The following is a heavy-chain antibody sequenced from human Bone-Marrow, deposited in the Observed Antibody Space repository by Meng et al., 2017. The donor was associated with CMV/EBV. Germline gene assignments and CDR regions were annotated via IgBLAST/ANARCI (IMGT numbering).Heavy chain of an antibody. CDR1: GFTFSSYG. CDR3: VGRVGASRIYHAFDI. D-gene: IGHD1-26*01. J-gene: IGHJ3*02. V-gene: IGHV3-23*01. Sequence: GESLKISCAASGFTFSSYGMSWVRQAPGKGLEWVSAITGSGGTTYYADSVKGRFTISRDNSKNTLYLQMNSLRAEDTAVYYCVGRVGASRIYHAFDIWGQRTMVTVSS. CDR2: ITGSGGTT.